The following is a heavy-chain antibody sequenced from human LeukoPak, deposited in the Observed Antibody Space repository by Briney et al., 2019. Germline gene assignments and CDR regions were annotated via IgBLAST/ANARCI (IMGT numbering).Heavy chain of an antibody. V-gene: IGHV4-38-2*02. J-gene: IGHJ4*02. CDR1: GYSISSGYY. D-gene: IGHD1-26*01. CDR3: TREFSVTYGSSDY. Sequence: PSETLSLTCTVSGYSISSGYYWGWIRQPPGKGLEWIGSFHLSGSTHYSPSLKSRVTISVDTSKNQFSLKVSSVTAADTAVYFCTREFSVTYGSSDYWGQGILVTVSS. CDR2: FHLSGST.